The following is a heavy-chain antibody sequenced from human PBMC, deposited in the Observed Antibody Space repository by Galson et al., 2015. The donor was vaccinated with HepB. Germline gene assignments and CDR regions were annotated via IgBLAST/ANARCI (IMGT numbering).Heavy chain of an antibody. CDR1: GFRFRGYA. CDR3: VKKSCRGGRCFYDY. CDR2: IGADSGVK. V-gene: IGHV3-9*01. J-gene: IGHJ4*02. Sequence: SLRLSCAGSGFRFRGYAMHWVRQVPEKGLEWVSGIGADSGVKDYADSVKGRFTIYSDNGKNSLYLQMNGLRVEDTALYYCVKKSCRGGRCFYDYWGQGTLVIVSS. D-gene: IGHD2-15*01.